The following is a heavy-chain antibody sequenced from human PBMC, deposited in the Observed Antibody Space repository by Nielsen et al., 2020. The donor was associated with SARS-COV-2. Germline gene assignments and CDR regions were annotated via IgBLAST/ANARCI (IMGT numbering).Heavy chain of an antibody. Sequence: SVKVSCKASGFTFTSSAVQWVRQARGQRLEWIGWIVVGSGNTNYAQKFQERVTITRGMSTSTAYMELSSLRSEDTAVYYCAAEVGGSYFDYWGQGTLVTVSS. V-gene: IGHV1-58*01. D-gene: IGHD1-26*01. CDR3: AAEVGGSYFDY. CDR1: GFTFTSSA. CDR2: IVVGSGNT. J-gene: IGHJ4*02.